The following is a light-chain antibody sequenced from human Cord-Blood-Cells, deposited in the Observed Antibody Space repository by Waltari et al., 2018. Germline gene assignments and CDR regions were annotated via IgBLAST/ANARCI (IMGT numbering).Light chain of an antibody. CDR1: QSINSY. V-gene: IGKV1-39*01. CDR2: AAS. Sequence: DIQMTQSPSSLSASVGDRVTITCRASQSINSYLNWYQQKPGKAPKLLIYAASSLQSGVPLTFSGSWSWTDFTLTISSLQPEDFATYYCQQSYSTPYSFGQGTKLEIK. CDR3: QQSYSTPYS. J-gene: IGKJ2*03.